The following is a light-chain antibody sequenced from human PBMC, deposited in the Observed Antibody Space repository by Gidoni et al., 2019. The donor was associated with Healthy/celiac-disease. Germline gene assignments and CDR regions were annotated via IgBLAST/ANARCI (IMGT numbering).Light chain of an antibody. V-gene: IGKV3-20*01. CDR1: QSVSSSY. CDR3: QQYGSSPYT. J-gene: IGKJ2*01. CDR2: GAS. Sequence: DIVLTQSPGTLSLSPGERATLACRASQSVSSSYLAWYQQKPGQAPRLRIYGASSRATGIPDRFSGSGAGTDFTLTISRLEPEDLAVYYCQQYGSSPYTFGQXTKLEIK.